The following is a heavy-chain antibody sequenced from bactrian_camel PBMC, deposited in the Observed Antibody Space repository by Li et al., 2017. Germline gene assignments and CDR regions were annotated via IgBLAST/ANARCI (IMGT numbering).Heavy chain of an antibody. CDR1: GYDWNGPEYADSGDC. V-gene: IGHV3S55*01. CDR2: IGLDGTT. J-gene: IGHJ6*01. Sequence: VQLVESGGGSVQAGGSLTLSCTISGYDWNGPEYADSGDCMGWFRQVPGKEREGVATIGLDGTTSYRNSVKGRFTISKDGAKNILYLQMNSLKPEDTAMYYCAAEGNTGIPTTYRVGAMSADFAYWGQGTQVTVS. CDR3: AAEGNTGIPTTYRVGAMSADFAY. D-gene: IGHD2*01.